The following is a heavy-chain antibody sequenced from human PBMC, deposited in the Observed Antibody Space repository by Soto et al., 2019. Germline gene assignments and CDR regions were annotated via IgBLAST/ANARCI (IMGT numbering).Heavy chain of an antibody. J-gene: IGHJ6*02. CDR3: ARGGDVIYYLGMDV. V-gene: IGHV1-18*01. D-gene: IGHD5-12*01. Sequence: QVQLVQSGGEVKKPGASVKLSCTASGYTFTSYGISWVRQAPGQGLEWMGWISAYNGKTNYAQNVQGRVTMTTDTFTRTAYMDLRSLRSADTAVYYCARGGDVIYYLGMDVWGQGTTVTVAS. CDR1: GYTFTSYG. CDR2: ISAYNGKT.